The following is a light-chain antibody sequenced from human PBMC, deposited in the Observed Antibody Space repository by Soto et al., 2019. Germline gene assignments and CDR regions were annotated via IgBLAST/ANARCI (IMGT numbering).Light chain of an antibody. V-gene: IGKV3-15*01. J-gene: IGKJ1*01. CDR2: GAS. CDR1: QSVSSN. CDR3: QQYGSLSWT. Sequence: EIVMTQSPATLSVSPGERATLSCRASQSVSSNLAWYQQKPGQAPSLLIYGASTRATGTPARFSGSGSGTEFTLTISSLQSEDFAVYHCQQYGSLSWTFGQGTKVEIK.